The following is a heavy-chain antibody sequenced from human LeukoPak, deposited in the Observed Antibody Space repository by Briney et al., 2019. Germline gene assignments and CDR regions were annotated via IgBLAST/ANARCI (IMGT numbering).Heavy chain of an antibody. CDR3: VRALSSSSPY. J-gene: IGHJ4*02. D-gene: IGHD6-6*01. Sequence: GGSLRLSCVGFGLTFRNYGMNWVRQAPGTGLEWVAGMREDGGQEYYVDSVRGRFTISRDSAKNSLYLQMNSLRVEDTAVYYCVRALSSSSPYWGQGALVTVSS. CDR1: GLTFRNYG. CDR2: MREDGGQE. V-gene: IGHV3-7*03.